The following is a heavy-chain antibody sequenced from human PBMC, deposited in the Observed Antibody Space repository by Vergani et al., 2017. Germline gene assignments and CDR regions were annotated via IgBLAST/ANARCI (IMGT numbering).Heavy chain of an antibody. J-gene: IGHJ4*02. CDR1: GFTFGDYA. V-gene: IGHV3-49*03. CDR3: TRGMWRAVAGTHDY. Sequence: EVQLVESGGGLVQPGRSLRLSCTASGFTFGDYAMSWFRQAPGKGLEWVGFIRSKAYGGTTEYAASVKGRFTISREDSKSMAYLQMNSLKTEDTAVYYCTRGMWRAVAGTHDYWGQGTLVTVSS. D-gene: IGHD6-19*01. CDR2: IRSKAYGGTT.